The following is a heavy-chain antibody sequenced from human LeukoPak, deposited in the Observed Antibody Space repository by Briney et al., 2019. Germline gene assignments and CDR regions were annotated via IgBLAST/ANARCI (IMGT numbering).Heavy chain of an antibody. J-gene: IGHJ4*02. CDR3: ARSVDTAMVHFDY. V-gene: IGHV4-34*01. Sequence: PSETLSLTCAVYGGSFSGYYWSWIRQPPGKGLEWIGEINHSGSTNYNPSLKSRVTISVDTSKNQFSLKLSSVTAADTAVYYRARSVDTAMVHFDYWGQGTLVTVSS. CDR2: INHSGST. D-gene: IGHD5-18*01. CDR1: GGSFSGYY.